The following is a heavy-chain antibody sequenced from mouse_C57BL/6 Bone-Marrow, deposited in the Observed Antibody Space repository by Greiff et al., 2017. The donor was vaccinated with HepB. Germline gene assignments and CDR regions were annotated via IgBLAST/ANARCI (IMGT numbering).Heavy chain of an antibody. Sequence: VQLQQSGPVLVKPGASVKMSCKASGYTFTDYYMNWVKQSHGKSLEWIGVINPYNGGTSYNQKFKGKATLTVDKSSSTAYMELNSLTSEDSAVYYCARADLGYFDYWGQGTTLTVSS. V-gene: IGHV1-19*01. CDR3: ARADLGYFDY. J-gene: IGHJ2*01. CDR1: GYTFTDYY. CDR2: INPYNGGT.